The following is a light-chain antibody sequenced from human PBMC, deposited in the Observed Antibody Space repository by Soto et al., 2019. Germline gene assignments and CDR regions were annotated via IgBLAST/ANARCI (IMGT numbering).Light chain of an antibody. Sequence: EIVLTQSPGTLSLSPGERATLSCRASQSVTNNYLAWYQQKPGQAPRLLIYSASSRATGIPDRFSGSGSGTDFTLTISRLEHEDFAVYFCQQSSYSPLTFGGGTKVEI. V-gene: IGKV3-20*01. CDR3: QQSSYSPLT. CDR2: SAS. J-gene: IGKJ4*01. CDR1: QSVTNNY.